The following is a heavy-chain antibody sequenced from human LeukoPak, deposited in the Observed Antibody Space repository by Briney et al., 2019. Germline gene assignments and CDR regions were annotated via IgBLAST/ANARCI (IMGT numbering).Heavy chain of an antibody. J-gene: IGHJ6*03. Sequence: SVKVSCKASGGTFISYAISWVRQAPGQGLEWMGGIIPIFGTANYAQKFQGRVTITTDESTSTAYMELSSLRSEDTAVYYCAGYSRPNYYYYMDVWGKGTTVTVSS. D-gene: IGHD3-22*01. V-gene: IGHV1-69*05. CDR2: IIPIFGTA. CDR3: AGYSRPNYYYYMDV. CDR1: GGTFISYA.